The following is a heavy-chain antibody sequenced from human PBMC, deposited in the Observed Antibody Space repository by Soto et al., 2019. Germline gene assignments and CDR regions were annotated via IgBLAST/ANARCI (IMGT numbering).Heavy chain of an antibody. CDR3: ARDRSPSYSSSRLVNFDY. J-gene: IGHJ4*02. CDR2: INAGNGNT. D-gene: IGHD6-13*01. V-gene: IGHV1-3*01. CDR1: GYTFTSYA. Sequence: ASVKVSCKASGYTFTSYAMHWVRQAPGQRLEWMGWINAGNGNTKYSQKFQGRVTITRDTSASTAYMELSSLRSEDTAVYYCARDRSPSYSSSRLVNFDYWGQGTLVIVSS.